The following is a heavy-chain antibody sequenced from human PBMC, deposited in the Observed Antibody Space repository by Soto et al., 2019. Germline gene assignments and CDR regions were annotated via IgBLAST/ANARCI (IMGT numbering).Heavy chain of an antibody. CDR1: GGSISSSSYY. V-gene: IGHV4-39*01. CDR2: IYYSGST. CDR3: ARHTITFGGAENFDY. Sequence: SETLSLTCTVSGGSISSSSYYWGWIRQPPGKGLEWIGSIYYSGSTYYNPSLKSRVTISVDTSKNQFSLKLSSATAADTAVYYCARHTITFGGAENFDYWGQGTLVTVSS. J-gene: IGHJ4*02. D-gene: IGHD3-16*01.